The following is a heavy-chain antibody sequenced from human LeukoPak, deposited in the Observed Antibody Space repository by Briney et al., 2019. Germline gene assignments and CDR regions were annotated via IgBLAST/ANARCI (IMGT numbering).Heavy chain of an antibody. CDR3: ARSYYDFWSGLANWFDP. V-gene: IGHV1-46*01. Sequence: ASVKVSCKTSGYTFTGYYMHWVRQAPGQGLEWMGIINPSGGSTSYAQKFQGRVTMTRDTSTSTVYMELSSLRSEDTAVYYCARSYYDFWSGLANWFDPWGQGTLVTVSS. CDR1: GYTFTGYY. CDR2: INPSGGST. D-gene: IGHD3-3*01. J-gene: IGHJ5*02.